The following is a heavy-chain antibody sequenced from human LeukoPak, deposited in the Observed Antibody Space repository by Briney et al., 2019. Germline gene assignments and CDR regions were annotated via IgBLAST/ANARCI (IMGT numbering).Heavy chain of an antibody. CDR1: GGSISSYY. CDR2: IYYSGST. V-gene: IGHV4-59*01. Sequence: SETLSLTCTVSGGSISSYYWSWIRQPPGKGLEWIGYIYYSGSTNYNPSLKSRVTISVDTSRNQFALKLSPVTAADTAVYYCARGSGWYAYWGQGTLVTVSS. J-gene: IGHJ4*02. D-gene: IGHD6-19*01. CDR3: ARGSGWYAY.